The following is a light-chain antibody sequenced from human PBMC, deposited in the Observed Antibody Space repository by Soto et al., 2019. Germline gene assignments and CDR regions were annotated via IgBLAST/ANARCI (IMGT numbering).Light chain of an antibody. CDR1: QSVSSSY. V-gene: IGKV3-20*01. J-gene: IGKJ2*01. CDR2: GES. Sequence: EIVVTQSPGTLSLSPGERATLSCRASQSVSSSYLAWYQQKPCQAPRLLIYGESSRATAIPDRFSGSGSGTDFTLTISRLEPEDCAGYYCQQYGSSPSYTFGQGTMMEIK. CDR3: QQYGSSPSYT.